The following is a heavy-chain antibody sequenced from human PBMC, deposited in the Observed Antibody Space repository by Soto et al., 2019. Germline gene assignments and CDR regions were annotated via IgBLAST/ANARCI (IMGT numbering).Heavy chain of an antibody. D-gene: IGHD3-3*01. CDR1: GFTFSSYA. CDR2: ISGSGGST. V-gene: IGHV3-23*01. CDR3: AKILEVPGWFDP. J-gene: IGHJ5*02. Sequence: EVQLLESGGGLVQPGGSLRLSCAASGFTFSSYAMSWVRQAPGKGLEWVSAISGSGGSTYYADSVKGRFTISRDNSKNALYLQMNSLRAEDTAVYYCAKILEVPGWFDPWGQGTLVTVSS.